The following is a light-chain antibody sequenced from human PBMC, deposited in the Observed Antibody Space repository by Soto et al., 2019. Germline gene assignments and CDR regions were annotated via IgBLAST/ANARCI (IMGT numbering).Light chain of an antibody. V-gene: IGKV1-13*02. CDR2: AAS. CDR1: QAIRTA. CDR3: QQYYTYPPT. Sequence: AIQVTQSPSSLSASVGDRVSITCRASQAIRTAFAWYQQKPGKAPKLLIYAASTLQSGVPSRFSGSGSGTDFTLTISCLQSEDFATYYCQQYYTYPPTFGGGTKVDIK. J-gene: IGKJ4*01.